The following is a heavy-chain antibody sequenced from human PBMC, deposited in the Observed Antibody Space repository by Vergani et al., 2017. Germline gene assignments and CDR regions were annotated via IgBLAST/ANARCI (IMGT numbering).Heavy chain of an antibody. CDR2: IYYSGST. CDR1: GVSISSYY. V-gene: IGHV4-59*01. Sequence: QVQLQESGPGLVKPSETLSLTCTVSGVSISSYYWSWIRQPPGKGLEWIGYIYYSGSTNYNPSLKSRVTISVDTSKNQFSLKLSSVTAADTAVYYCARDGSYGSGKNWFDPWGQGTLVTVSS. J-gene: IGHJ5*02. D-gene: IGHD3-10*01. CDR3: ARDGSYGSGKNWFDP.